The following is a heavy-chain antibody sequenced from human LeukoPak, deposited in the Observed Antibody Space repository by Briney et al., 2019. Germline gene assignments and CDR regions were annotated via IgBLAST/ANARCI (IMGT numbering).Heavy chain of an antibody. J-gene: IGHJ4*02. Sequence: SGGSLRLSCAASGFTFSSYGMHWVRQAPGKGLEWVAFIRYDGSNKYYADSVKGRFTISRDNSKNTLYLQMNSLRAEDTAVYYCARGGYLWGRYRYIDHWGQGTLVTVSS. CDR1: GFTFSSYG. D-gene: IGHD3-16*02. CDR3: ARGGYLWGRYRYIDH. V-gene: IGHV3-30*02. CDR2: IRYDGSNK.